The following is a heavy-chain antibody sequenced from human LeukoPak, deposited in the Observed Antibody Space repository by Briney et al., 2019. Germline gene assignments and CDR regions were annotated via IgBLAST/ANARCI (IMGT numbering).Heavy chain of an antibody. CDR2: ISGGGGGT. CDR1: GFTFSSYT. J-gene: IGHJ4*02. D-gene: IGHD6-19*01. CDR3: AKAVRSATNFDD. V-gene: IGHV3-23*01. Sequence: PGGSLRLSCAASGFTFSSYTMSWVRQAPGKGLEWGSGISGGGGGTYYADSVKGRFTISRDNSKNTLYLQMNSRRGEDTAVYYCAKAVRSATNFDDWGQGTLVTVSS.